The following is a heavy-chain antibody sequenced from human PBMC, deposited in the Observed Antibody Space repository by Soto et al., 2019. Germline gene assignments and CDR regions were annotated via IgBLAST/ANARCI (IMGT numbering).Heavy chain of an antibody. Sequence: SETLSLTCTVSGGSISSGGYYWSWIRQHPGKGLEWIGYIYYSGSTYYNPSLKSRVTISVDTSKDQFSLKLSSVTAADTAVYYCARCPYDILTGYYPEPYCFDYWGQGTLVTVSS. J-gene: IGHJ4*02. CDR2: IYYSGST. D-gene: IGHD3-9*01. CDR1: GGSISSGGYY. CDR3: ARCPYDILTGYYPEPYCFDY. V-gene: IGHV4-31*03.